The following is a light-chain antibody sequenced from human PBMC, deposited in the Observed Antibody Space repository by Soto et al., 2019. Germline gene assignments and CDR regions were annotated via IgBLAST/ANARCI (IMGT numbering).Light chain of an antibody. CDR3: QQFSSYPLT. CDR2: GAS. Sequence: EIVMTQSPGTLSLSPGEGATLSCRASQTVRNNYLAWYQQKPGQAPRLLIYGASSRATGIPDRFSGGGSGTDFTLTISRLEPEDFAVYYCQQFSSYPLTFGGGTKVDIK. J-gene: IGKJ4*01. CDR1: QTVRNNY. V-gene: IGKV3-20*01.